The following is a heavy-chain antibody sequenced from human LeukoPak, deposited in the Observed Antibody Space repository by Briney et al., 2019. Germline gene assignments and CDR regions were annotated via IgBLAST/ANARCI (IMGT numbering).Heavy chain of an antibody. J-gene: IGHJ4*02. V-gene: IGHV3-21*01. CDR1: GFTFSSYS. Sequence: GGSLRLSCAASGFTFSSYSMNWVRQAPGKGLEWVSSISSSSSYIYYADSVKGRFTISRDNAKNSLYLQMNSLRAEDTAVYYCARLDCSSTSCSDYWGQGTLVIVSS. D-gene: IGHD2-2*01. CDR2: ISSSSSYI. CDR3: ARLDCSSTSCSDY.